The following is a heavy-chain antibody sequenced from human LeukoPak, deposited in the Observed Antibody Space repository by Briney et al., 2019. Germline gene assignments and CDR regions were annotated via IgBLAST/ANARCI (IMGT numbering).Heavy chain of an antibody. D-gene: IGHD1-26*01. J-gene: IGHJ6*02. Sequence: PSETLSLTCTVSGGSISSYYWSWIRQPPGKGLEWIGYIYYSGSTNYNPSLKSRVTISVDTSKNQFSLKLSSVTAADTAVYYCARQQWEQQGRDYYFNGLDVWGPGTTVIVSS. CDR3: ARQQWEQQGRDYYFNGLDV. CDR1: GGSISSYY. V-gene: IGHV4-59*08. CDR2: IYYSGST.